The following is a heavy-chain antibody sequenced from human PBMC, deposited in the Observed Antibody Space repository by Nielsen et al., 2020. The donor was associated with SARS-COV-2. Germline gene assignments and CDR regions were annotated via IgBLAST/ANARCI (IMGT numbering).Heavy chain of an antibody. Sequence: GESLKISCAASGFTFSSYEMNWVRQAPGKGLEWVSYISSSGSTIYYADSVKGRFTISRDNSKNTLYLQMNSLRAEDTAVYYCAKGPTKHMITFGGVIDRKLRGAFDIWGQGTMVTVSS. CDR2: ISSSGSTI. D-gene: IGHD3-16*02. CDR3: AKGPTKHMITFGGVIDRKLRGAFDI. V-gene: IGHV3-48*03. J-gene: IGHJ3*02. CDR1: GFTFSSYE.